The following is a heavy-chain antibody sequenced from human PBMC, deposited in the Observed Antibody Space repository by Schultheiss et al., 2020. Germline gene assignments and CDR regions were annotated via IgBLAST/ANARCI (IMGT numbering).Heavy chain of an antibody. CDR3: AQSGGSRRYDY. CDR2: ISYDGSNK. Sequence: GGSLRLSCAASGFTFSSYAMHWVRQAPGKGLEWVAVISYDGSNKYYADSVKGRFTISRDNSKNTLYLQMNSLRAEDTALYYCAQSGGSRRYDYWGQGTLVTVSS. J-gene: IGHJ4*02. CDR1: GFTFSSYA. D-gene: IGHD3-16*01. V-gene: IGHV3-30-3*01.